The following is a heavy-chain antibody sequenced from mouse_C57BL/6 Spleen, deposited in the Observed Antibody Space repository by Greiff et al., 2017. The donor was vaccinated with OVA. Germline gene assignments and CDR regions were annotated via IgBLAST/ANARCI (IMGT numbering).Heavy chain of an antibody. CDR3: ARIGGLGPNYFDY. Sequence: ESGPGILQPSQTLSLTCSFSGFSLSTFGMGVGWIRQPSGKGLEWLAHIWWADDKYYNSALKSRLTIAKDTTKNQVFLTIANVDTADTATYYCARIGGLGPNYFDYWGQGTTLTVSS. D-gene: IGHD3-3*01. CDR1: GFSLSTFGMG. CDR2: IWWADDK. J-gene: IGHJ2*01. V-gene: IGHV8-8*01.